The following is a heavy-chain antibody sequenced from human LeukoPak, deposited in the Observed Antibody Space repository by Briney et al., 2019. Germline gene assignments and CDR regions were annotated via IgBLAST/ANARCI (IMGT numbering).Heavy chain of an antibody. V-gene: IGHV1-2*02. CDR3: ARDPGGARAAEKDY. CDR2: INPNSGGT. D-gene: IGHD6-13*01. CDR1: GYTFTGYY. J-gene: IGHJ4*02. Sequence: ASVKVSCKASGYTFTGYYMHWVRQAPGQGLELMGWINPNSGGTNYAQKFRGRVTMTRDTSISTAYMELSRLRSDDTAVYYCARDPGGARAAEKDYWGQGTLVTVSS.